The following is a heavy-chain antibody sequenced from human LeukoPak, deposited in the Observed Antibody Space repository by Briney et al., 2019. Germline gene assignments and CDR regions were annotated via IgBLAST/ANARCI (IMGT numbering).Heavy chain of an antibody. D-gene: IGHD3-22*01. CDR1: GGSFSGYY. CDR3: ARDVLLYYYDSSGYTDY. V-gene: IGHV4-34*01. Sequence: PSETLSLTCAVYGGSFSGYYWSWIRQPPGKGLEWIGEINHSGSTNYNPSLKSRVTISVDTSKNQFSLKLSSVTAADTAVYYCARDVLLYYYDSSGYTDYWGQGTLVTVFS. CDR2: INHSGST. J-gene: IGHJ4*02.